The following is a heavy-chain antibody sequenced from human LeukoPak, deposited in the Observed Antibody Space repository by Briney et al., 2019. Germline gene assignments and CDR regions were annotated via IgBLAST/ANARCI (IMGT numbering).Heavy chain of an antibody. CDR1: GFTFSSYA. Sequence: GRSLRLSCAASGFTFSSYAMHWVRQAPGKGLEWVAVIAYDGRNKYYADSVKGRFTISRDNSKNTPYLQMNSLRAEDTAVYYCARETERLLGYWGQGTLVTVSS. CDR2: IAYDGRNK. CDR3: ARETERLLGY. J-gene: IGHJ4*02. V-gene: IGHV3-30*04. D-gene: IGHD3-22*01.